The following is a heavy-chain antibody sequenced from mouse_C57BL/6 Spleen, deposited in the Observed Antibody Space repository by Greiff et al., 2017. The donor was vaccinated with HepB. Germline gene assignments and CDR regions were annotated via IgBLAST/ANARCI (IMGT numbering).Heavy chain of an antibody. D-gene: IGHD2-1*01. V-gene: IGHV5-4*01. CDR3: ARGSLYGNYAYYFDY. J-gene: IGHJ2*01. CDR1: GFTFSSYA. CDR2: ISDGGSYT. Sequence: EVQVVESGGGLVKPGGSLKLSCAASGFTFSSYAMSWVRQTPEKRLEWVATISDGGSYTYYPDNVKGRFTISRDNAKNNLYLQLSHLKSEDTAMYYCARGSLYGNYAYYFDYWGQGTTLTVSS.